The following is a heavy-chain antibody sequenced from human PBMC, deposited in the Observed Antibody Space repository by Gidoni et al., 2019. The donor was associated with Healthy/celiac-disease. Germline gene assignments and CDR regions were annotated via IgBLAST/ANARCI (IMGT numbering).Heavy chain of an antibody. CDR1: GGTFSSSA. CDR2: IIPIFGTA. CDR3: ARSDPAGPLQVLYYFDY. J-gene: IGHJ4*02. D-gene: IGHD4-4*01. Sequence: QVQLVQSGAEVKKPGSSVKVSCKASGGTFSSSAISWVRQAPGQGLEWMGGIIPIFGTANYAQKFQGRVTITADKSTSTAYMELSSLRSEDTAVYYCARSDPAGPLQVLYYFDYWGQGTLVTVSS. V-gene: IGHV1-69*06.